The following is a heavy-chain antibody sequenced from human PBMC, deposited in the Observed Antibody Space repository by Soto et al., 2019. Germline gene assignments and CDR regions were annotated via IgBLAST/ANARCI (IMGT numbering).Heavy chain of an antibody. V-gene: IGHV3-48*04. Sequence: PGGSLRLSCAASGFTFSSYSMNWVRQAPGKGLEWVSYISSSSSTIYYADSVKGRFTISRDNAKNSLYLQMNSLRAEDTAFYYCAKAVDFWSGYTLPMDVWGQGTTVTVSS. CDR1: GFTFSSYS. D-gene: IGHD3-3*01. J-gene: IGHJ6*02. CDR3: AKAVDFWSGYTLPMDV. CDR2: ISSSSSTI.